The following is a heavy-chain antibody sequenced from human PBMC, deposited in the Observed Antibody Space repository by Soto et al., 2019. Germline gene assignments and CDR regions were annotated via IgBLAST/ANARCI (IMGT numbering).Heavy chain of an antibody. CDR3: ERMGFGGWFGELFPWYYYYGMDV. CDR2: INHSGST. Sequence: SETLSLTCAVYGGSFSGYYWSWIRQPPGKGLEWIGEINHSGSTNYNPSLKSRVTISVDTSKNQFSLKLSSVTAADTAVYYCERMGFGGWFGELFPWYYYYGMDVWGQGTTVTVSS. V-gene: IGHV4-34*01. D-gene: IGHD3-10*01. CDR1: GGSFSGYY. J-gene: IGHJ6*02.